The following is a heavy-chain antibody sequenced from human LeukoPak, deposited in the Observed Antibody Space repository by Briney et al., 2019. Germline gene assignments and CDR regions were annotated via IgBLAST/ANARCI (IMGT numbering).Heavy chain of an antibody. D-gene: IGHD3-3*01. V-gene: IGHV4-59*01. J-gene: IGHJ4*02. Sequence: PSETLSLTCTVSGGSISSYYWSWIRQPPVKGLEWIGYIYYSGSTNYNPSLKSRVTISVDTSKNQFSLKLSSVTAADTAVYYCARVTSYDFWSGYFDYWGQGTLVTVSS. CDR1: GGSISSYY. CDR3: ARVTSYDFWSGYFDY. CDR2: IYYSGST.